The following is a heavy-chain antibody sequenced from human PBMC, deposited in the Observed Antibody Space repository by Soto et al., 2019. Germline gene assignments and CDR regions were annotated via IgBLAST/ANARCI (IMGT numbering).Heavy chain of an antibody. J-gene: IGHJ3*01. V-gene: IGHV3-53*01. CDR2: LYNTDGT. D-gene: IGHD3-22*01. Sequence: PGGSLRLSCAASGFPFSGKKYLTWVRQAPGKGLEWVSALYNTDGTFYADSVKGRFTVSRDNSKNTFYLQLNSLRPDDTAVYYCATWLLREHAFDVWGLGTMVTVSS. CDR3: ATWLLREHAFDV. CDR1: GFPFSGKKY.